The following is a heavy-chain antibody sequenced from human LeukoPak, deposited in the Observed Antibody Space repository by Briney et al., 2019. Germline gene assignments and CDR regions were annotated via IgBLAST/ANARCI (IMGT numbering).Heavy chain of an antibody. V-gene: IGHV7-4-1*02. CDR1: GGTFSSYA. CDR2: INTKTGNP. Sequence: ASVKVSCKASGGTFSSYAISWVRQAPGQGLEWMGWINTKTGNPTYAQGFTGRLVFSLDTSVSTAYLQISTLKAEDTALYSCVFIRSGWSILYWGQGTLVTVSS. D-gene: IGHD6-19*01. CDR3: VFIRSGWSILY. J-gene: IGHJ4*02.